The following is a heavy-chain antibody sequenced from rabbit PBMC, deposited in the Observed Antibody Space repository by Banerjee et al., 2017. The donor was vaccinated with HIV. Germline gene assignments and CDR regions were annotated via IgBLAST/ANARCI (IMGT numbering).Heavy chain of an antibody. Sequence: QSLEESGGDLVKPGASLTLTCTASGFSFSSSYYMCWVRQAPGKGLEWIACIYAGSGSTYYASWAKGRFTISKTSSTTVTLQITSLTAADTATYVCARDGDGDHAGYGYAYDLWGPGTLVTVS. V-gene: IGHV1S40*01. CDR2: IYAGSGST. CDR3: ARDGDGDHAGYGYAYDL. CDR1: GFSFSSSYY. D-gene: IGHD6-1*01. J-gene: IGHJ4*01.